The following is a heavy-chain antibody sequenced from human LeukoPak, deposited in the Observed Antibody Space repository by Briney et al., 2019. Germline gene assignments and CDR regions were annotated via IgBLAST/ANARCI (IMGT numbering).Heavy chain of an antibody. CDR2: ISGSGGST. Sequence: PGGSLRLSCAASGFTFSSYAMTWVRQAPGKGLEWVSAISGSGGSTYYADSVKGRFTISRDNSKNTLYLQMNSLRAEDTAVYYCAKGVRGYSSPLLQHWGQGTLVTVSS. CDR3: AKGVRGYSSPLLQH. J-gene: IGHJ1*01. V-gene: IGHV3-23*01. CDR1: GFTFSSYA. D-gene: IGHD6-13*01.